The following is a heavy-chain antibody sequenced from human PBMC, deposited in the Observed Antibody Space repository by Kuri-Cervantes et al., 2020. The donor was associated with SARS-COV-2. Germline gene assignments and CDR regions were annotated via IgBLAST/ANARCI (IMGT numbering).Heavy chain of an antibody. CDR2: ISYDGSNK. D-gene: IGHD6-13*01. Sequence: SLRHFCAASGVTFSSYAMHGVRQAPGKGLEWVAVISYDGSNKYYADSVKGRFTISRDNSKNTQYLQMNSLRAEDTAVYYCAREADIAAAETYYYYYYGMDVWGQGTTVTVSS. CDR3: AREADIAAAETYYYYYYGMDV. J-gene: IGHJ6*02. V-gene: IGHV3-30-3*01. CDR1: GVTFSSYA.